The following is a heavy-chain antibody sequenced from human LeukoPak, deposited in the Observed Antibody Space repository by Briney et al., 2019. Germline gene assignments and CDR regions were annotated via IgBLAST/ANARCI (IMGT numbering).Heavy chain of an antibody. Sequence: ASVKVSCKASGYTFTGYYMHWVRQAPGQGLEWMGWINPNSGGTNYAQKFQHRVTMTRDSSLSTAYMELSRLRSDDTAVYYCARDRPSVTTGGDAFDIWGQGTMVTVSS. D-gene: IGHD4-17*01. CDR1: GYTFTGYY. V-gene: IGHV1-2*02. CDR3: ARDRPSVTTGGDAFDI. CDR2: INPNSGGT. J-gene: IGHJ3*02.